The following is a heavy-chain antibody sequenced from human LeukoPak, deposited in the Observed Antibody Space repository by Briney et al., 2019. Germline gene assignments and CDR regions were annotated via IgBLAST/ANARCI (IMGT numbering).Heavy chain of an antibody. J-gene: IGHJ4*02. Sequence: PSETLSLTCSVSGGSISSTNHDWAWIRQPPGQGLEWIGSVCYSGTTYYNLSLKSRVTLSVDTSKNQFSLKLSSVTAADTAVYYCAREGRGDVDFDYWGQGTLVTVSS. CDR1: GGSISSTNHD. CDR3: AREGRGDVDFDY. V-gene: IGHV4-39*02. D-gene: IGHD3-10*02. CDR2: VCYSGTT.